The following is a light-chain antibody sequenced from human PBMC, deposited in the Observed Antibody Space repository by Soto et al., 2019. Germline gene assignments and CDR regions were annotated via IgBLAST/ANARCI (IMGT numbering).Light chain of an antibody. CDR1: QSISIY. J-gene: IGKJ4*01. V-gene: IGKV1-39*01. CDR3: QQSYSTPLS. Sequence: DIQMTQSPSSLSASVGDRVTITCRASQSISIYLNWYQQKPGKGPKLLIYTASSLQSGVPSRFSGTGSGTDFTLTISSLQPQDCATYYCQQSYSTPLSFGGGTKVEI. CDR2: TAS.